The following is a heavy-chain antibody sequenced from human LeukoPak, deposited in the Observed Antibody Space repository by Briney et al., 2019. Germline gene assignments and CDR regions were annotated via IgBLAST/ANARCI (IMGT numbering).Heavy chain of an antibody. Sequence: PSETPSLTCTVSGGSISSYYWSCIRQPAGKGLEWIGRIYTSGSTNYNPSLKSRVTMSVDTSKNQFSLKLSSVTAADTAVYYCAREYYYDSSGYYQGAFDIWGQGTMVTVSS. CDR3: AREYYYDSSGYYQGAFDI. V-gene: IGHV4-4*07. J-gene: IGHJ3*02. D-gene: IGHD3-22*01. CDR2: IYTSGST. CDR1: GGSISSYY.